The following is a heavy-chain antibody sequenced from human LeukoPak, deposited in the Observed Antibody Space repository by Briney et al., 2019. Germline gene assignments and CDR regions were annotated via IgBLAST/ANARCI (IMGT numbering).Heavy chain of an antibody. V-gene: IGHV3-74*01. J-gene: IGHJ6*03. CDR2: IKTDGRST. Sequence: GGSLRLSCAASGFTFSDYWMHWVRQAPGKGLVWVSRIKTDGRSTNYADSVKGRFTISRDNAKNTLYLQMNSLRAEDTAVYYCAKGVVTAIIYYYYMDVWGKGTTVTVSS. CDR3: AKGVVTAIIYYYYMDV. CDR1: GFTFSDYW. D-gene: IGHD2-21*02.